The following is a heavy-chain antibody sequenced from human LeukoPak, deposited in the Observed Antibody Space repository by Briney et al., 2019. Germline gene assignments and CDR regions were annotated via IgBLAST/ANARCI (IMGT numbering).Heavy chain of an antibody. CDR2: VFDSGRT. V-gene: IGHV4-59*11. CDR3: TTIKRGNIFGYFDF. D-gene: IGHD3-3*02. Sequence: PSETLSLTCAVHGGSLSGHYWTWIRQAPGKGLEWIGYVFDSGRTKENPSLKSRVTLSADTSKNQLSLRLSSVTAADTAVYYCTTIKRGNIFGYFDFWGQGIVVTVSS. CDR1: GGSLSGHY. J-gene: IGHJ4*02.